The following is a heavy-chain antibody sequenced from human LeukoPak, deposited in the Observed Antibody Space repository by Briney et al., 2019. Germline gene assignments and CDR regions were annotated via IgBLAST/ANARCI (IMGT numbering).Heavy chain of an antibody. CDR1: GFTFCSYG. J-gene: IGHJ4*02. CDR3: AKILPLFGELFDY. Sequence: PGGSLRLSCAASGFTFCSYGMHWVRQAPGKGLEWVAFIRYDGSNKYYADSVKGRFTISRDNSKNTLYLQMNSLRAEDTAVYYCAKILPLFGELFDYWGQGTLVTVSS. D-gene: IGHD3-10*02. CDR2: IRYDGSNK. V-gene: IGHV3-30*02.